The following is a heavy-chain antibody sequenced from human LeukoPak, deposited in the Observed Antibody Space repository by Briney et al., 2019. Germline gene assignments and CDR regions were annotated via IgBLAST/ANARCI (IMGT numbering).Heavy chain of an antibody. D-gene: IGHD6-19*01. Sequence: SVKVSCKASGYTFTSYYMHWVRQAPGQGLEWMGRIIPILGIANYAQKFQGRVTITADKSTSTAYMELSSLRSEDTAVYYCARVGVAGVYFDYWGQGTLVTVSS. V-gene: IGHV1-69*04. J-gene: IGHJ4*02. CDR3: ARVGVAGVYFDY. CDR1: GYTFTSYY. CDR2: IIPILGIA.